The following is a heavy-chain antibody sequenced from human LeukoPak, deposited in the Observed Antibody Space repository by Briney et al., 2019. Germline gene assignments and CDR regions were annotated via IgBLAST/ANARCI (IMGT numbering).Heavy chain of an antibody. Sequence: GGSLRLSCAASGFTSSSYWLSWVRQAPGKGLEWVANIKQDESEKHYADSVKGRFAISRDNAKNSLYLQMNSLTAEDTAVFYCARRRYGEAFNVWGQGTMVTVSS. CDR2: IKQDESEK. V-gene: IGHV3-7*01. D-gene: IGHD3-9*01. J-gene: IGHJ3*01. CDR1: GFTSSSYW. CDR3: ARRRYGEAFNV.